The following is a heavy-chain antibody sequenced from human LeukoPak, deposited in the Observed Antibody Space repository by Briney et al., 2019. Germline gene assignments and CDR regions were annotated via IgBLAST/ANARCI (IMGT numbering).Heavy chain of an antibody. J-gene: IGHJ6*03. CDR3: ARDLSDTAMGIYYYYMDV. V-gene: IGHV3-30*02. Sequence: PGGSLRLSCAASGFTFSSYGMHWVRQAPGKGLEWVAFIRYDGSNKYYADSVKGRFTISRDNAKNSLYLQMNSLRAEDTAVYYCARDLSDTAMGIYYYYMDVWGKGTTVTVSS. CDR1: GFTFSSYG. CDR2: IRYDGSNK. D-gene: IGHD5-18*01.